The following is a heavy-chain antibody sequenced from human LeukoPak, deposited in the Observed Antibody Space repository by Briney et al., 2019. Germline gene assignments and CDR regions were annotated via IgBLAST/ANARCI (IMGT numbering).Heavy chain of an antibody. D-gene: IGHD2-2*01. CDR2: INHSGST. CDR1: GGSFSGYY. V-gene: IGHV4-34*01. CDR3: ARGIVVVLARQQRSFDY. J-gene: IGHJ4*02. Sequence: SETLSLTCAVYGGSFSGYYWSWIRQPPGKGLEWIGEINHSGSTNYNPSLKSRVTISVDTSKNQFSLKLSSVTAADTAVYYCARGIVVVLARQQRSFDYWGQGTLVTVSS.